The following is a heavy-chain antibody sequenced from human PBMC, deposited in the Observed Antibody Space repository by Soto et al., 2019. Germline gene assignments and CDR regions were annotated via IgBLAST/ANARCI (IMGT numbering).Heavy chain of an antibody. CDR1: GFTFSAFG. CDR2: FSYDGHTK. V-gene: IGHV3-30*03. CDR3: SREWSAVTGTPFDL. J-gene: IGHJ3*01. D-gene: IGHD6-19*01. Sequence: QLPLVESGGGVVQPEKSLRLSCESSGFTFSAFGMHWVRQAPGKGLEWVAGFSYDGHTKYYANPVKGRFSISSDNSRNALYLTMDSLRAEDTAMYYCSREWSAVTGTPFDLWGQGTMVIVSS.